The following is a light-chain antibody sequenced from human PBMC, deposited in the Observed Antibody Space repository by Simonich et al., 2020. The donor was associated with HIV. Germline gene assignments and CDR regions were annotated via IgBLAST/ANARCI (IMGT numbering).Light chain of an antibody. CDR1: QSVLYSSNNKNY. V-gene: IGKV4-1*01. CDR3: QQYYSTPRT. J-gene: IGKJ1*01. CDR2: WAS. Sequence: DIVMTQSPDSLGVSLGERATINCKSSQSVLYSSNNKNYLTWYQQKPGQPPKLLIYWASTRESGVPDRISGSGSGTDFTLTISSLQAEDVAVYYCQQYYSTPRTFGQGTKVEIK.